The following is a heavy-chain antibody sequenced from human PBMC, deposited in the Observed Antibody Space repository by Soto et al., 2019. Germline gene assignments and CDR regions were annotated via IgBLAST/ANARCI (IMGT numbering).Heavy chain of an antibody. D-gene: IGHD3-3*01. V-gene: IGHV3-33*01. CDR3: ARTGRFLEWLLFMDG. J-gene: IGHJ6*03. CDR1: GFTFSSYG. CDR2: IWYDGSNK. Sequence: PGGSLRLSCAASGFTFSSYGMHWVRQAPGKGLEWVAVIWYDGSNKYYADSVKGRFTISRDNSKNTLYLQMNSLRAEDTAVYYCARTGRFLEWLLFMDGWGKGTTVTVSS.